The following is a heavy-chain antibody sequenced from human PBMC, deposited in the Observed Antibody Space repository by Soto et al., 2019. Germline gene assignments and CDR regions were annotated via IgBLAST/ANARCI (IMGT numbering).Heavy chain of an antibody. CDR2: IYYSGST. Sequence: PSETLSLTCTVSGGSISSYYWSWLRQPPGKGLEWIGYIYYSGSTNYNPSLKSRVTISVDTSKNQFSLKLSSVTAADTAVYYCARDRPGYSSSWYDGYYYYGMDVWGQGTTVTVS. J-gene: IGHJ6*02. CDR1: GGSISSYY. D-gene: IGHD6-13*01. V-gene: IGHV4-59*01. CDR3: ARDRPGYSSSWYDGYYYYGMDV.